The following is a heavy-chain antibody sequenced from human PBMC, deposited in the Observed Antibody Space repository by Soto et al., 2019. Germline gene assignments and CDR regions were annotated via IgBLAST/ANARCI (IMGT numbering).Heavy chain of an antibody. CDR2: MNPNSGNT. Sequence: SVKVSCKASGYTFTSYDINWVRQATGQGLEWMGWMNPNSGNTGYAQKFQGRVNMTRNTSISTAYMELRSLRSEDTAVYYCARGRWGPPGSYYYYGMDVWGQGTTVTVSS. CDR3: ARGRWGPPGSYYYYGMDV. CDR1: GYTFTSYD. J-gene: IGHJ6*02. D-gene: IGHD1-26*01. V-gene: IGHV1-8*01.